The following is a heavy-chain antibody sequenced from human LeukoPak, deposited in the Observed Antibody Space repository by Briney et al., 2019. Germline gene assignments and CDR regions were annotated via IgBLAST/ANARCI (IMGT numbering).Heavy chain of an antibody. CDR1: GFTFSSYS. CDR3: TVEVAGAFDY. D-gene: IGHD6-19*01. Sequence: GGSLRLSCAASGFTFSSYSMNWVRQAPGKGLEWVGRIKSKTDDETSDYAALVKGRFTISRDDSENTLYLQMNSLKTEDTALYYCTVEVAGAFDYWGQGTLVTVSS. J-gene: IGHJ4*02. CDR2: IKSKTDDETS. V-gene: IGHV3-15*01.